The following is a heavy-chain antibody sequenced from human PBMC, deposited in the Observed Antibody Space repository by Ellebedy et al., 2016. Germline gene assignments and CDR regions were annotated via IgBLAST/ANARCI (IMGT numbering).Heavy chain of an antibody. CDR2: LNPNNGAT. Sequence: ASVKVSCXASGYTFTAYYLHWVRQAPGQGLEWVGWLNPNNGATKYAQTFQGRVTMTTDTSVRTVNMELSRLRSDDTAIYYCARDNGWSFGVWGQGTMVTVS. D-gene: IGHD2-15*01. CDR1: GYTFTAYY. J-gene: IGHJ3*01. CDR3: ARDNGWSFGV. V-gene: IGHV1-2*02.